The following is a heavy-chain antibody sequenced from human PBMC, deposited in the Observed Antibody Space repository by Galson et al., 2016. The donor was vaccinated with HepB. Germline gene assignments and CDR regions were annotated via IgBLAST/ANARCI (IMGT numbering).Heavy chain of an antibody. CDR2: MNPNSGNT. J-gene: IGHJ3*02. V-gene: IGHV1-8*01. CDR1: GYTFTSYD. Sequence: SCKASGYTFTSYDINWVRQATGQGLEWMGWMNPNSGNTNFAQNFQGRLTMTRDTSISTAYMELSILRSEDTAVYFCARGGGWGYCTNGVCSPHALDIWGQGTMVTVSS. D-gene: IGHD2-8*01. CDR3: ARGGGWGYCTNGVCSPHALDI.